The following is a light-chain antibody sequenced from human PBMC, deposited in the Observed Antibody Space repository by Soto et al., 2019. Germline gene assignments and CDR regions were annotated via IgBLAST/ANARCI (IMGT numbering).Light chain of an antibody. CDR1: QGISSS. CDR3: QHYNGYPQI. J-gene: IGKJ5*01. Sequence: DIQMTQSPSSLSASVGDRVTITCRASQGISSSLAWFQQKPGKDPKTLIYAASSLHSGVPSRFSGSGSGTDFNLTISRLQPEDFATYYCQHYNGYPQIFGQGTRLEIK. CDR2: AAS. V-gene: IGKV1-16*01.